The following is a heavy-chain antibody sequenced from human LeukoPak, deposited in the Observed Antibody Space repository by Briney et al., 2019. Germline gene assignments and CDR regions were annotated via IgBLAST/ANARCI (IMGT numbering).Heavy chain of an antibody. CDR1: AFTFSVYW. CDR3: AREAVTGLDAFDI. Sequence: GGSLRLSCSASAFTFSVYWMTWVRQAPGKGLEWVATIKEDGSDKYYVDSVRGRFTISRDNAENSLYLQMNSLRAEDTAVYYCAREAVTGLDAFDIWGQGTMVTVSS. V-gene: IGHV3-7*01. J-gene: IGHJ3*02. CDR2: IKEDGSDK. D-gene: IGHD1-1*01.